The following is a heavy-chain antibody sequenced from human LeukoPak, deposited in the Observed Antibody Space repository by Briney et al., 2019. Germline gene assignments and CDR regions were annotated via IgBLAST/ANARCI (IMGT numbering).Heavy chain of an antibody. CDR1: GGSISSYY. J-gene: IGHJ4*02. D-gene: IGHD2-8*01. CDR2: IYYSGST. CDR3: ARRSRGWSVFDY. Sequence: SETLSLTCTVSGGSISSYYWSWIRQPPGKGLEWIGSIYYSGSTYYNPSLKSRVTISVDTSKNQFSLKLSSVTAADTAVYYCARRSRGWSVFDYWGQGTLVTVSS. V-gene: IGHV4-59*05.